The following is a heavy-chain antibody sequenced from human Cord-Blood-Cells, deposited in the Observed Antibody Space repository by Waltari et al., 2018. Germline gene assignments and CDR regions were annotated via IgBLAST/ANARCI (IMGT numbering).Heavy chain of an antibody. CDR3: ARALGLSSTGYYFDY. J-gene: IGHJ4*02. V-gene: IGHV4-31*03. Sequence: QVQLQESGPGLVKPSQTLSLTCTVPGGSISSGGYYWSWIRQHPGKGLEWIGYIYYSGSTYYNPSLKSRVTISVDTSKNQFSLKLSSVTAADTAVYYCARALGLSSTGYYFDYWGQGTLVTVSS. CDR2: IYYSGST. D-gene: IGHD2-2*01. CDR1: GGSISSGGYY.